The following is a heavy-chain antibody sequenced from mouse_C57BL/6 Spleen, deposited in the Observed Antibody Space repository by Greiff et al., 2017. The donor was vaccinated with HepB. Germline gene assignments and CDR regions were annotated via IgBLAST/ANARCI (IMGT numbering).Heavy chain of an antibody. V-gene: IGHV1-4*01. Sequence: VQLQQSGAELARPGASVKMSCKASGYTFTSYTMHWVKQRPGQGLEWIGYINPSSGYTKYNQKFKDKATLTADKSSSTAYMQLSSLTSEDSAVYYCARSLSDGYLFAYWGQGTLVTVAA. CDR2: INPSSGYT. CDR3: ARSLSDGYLFAY. J-gene: IGHJ3*01. CDR1: GYTFTSYT. D-gene: IGHD2-3*01.